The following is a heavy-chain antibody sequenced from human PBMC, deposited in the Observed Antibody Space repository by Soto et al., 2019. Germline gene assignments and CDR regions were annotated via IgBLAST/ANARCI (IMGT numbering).Heavy chain of an antibody. CDR3: AKDEVLVEVVARDYYGMDV. CDR2: ILYDGKKN. V-gene: IGHV3-30*18. Sequence: QVQLVESGGGVVQPGRSLRLSCAASGFTFSSYGMHWVRQAPGKGLEWVALILYDGKKNYYADSVKGRLTISRDNSKNTLDRQMNSLRAEDTAVYYCAKDEVLVEVVARDYYGMDVWGQGTTVTVSS. D-gene: IGHD2-15*01. CDR1: GFTFSSYG. J-gene: IGHJ6*02.